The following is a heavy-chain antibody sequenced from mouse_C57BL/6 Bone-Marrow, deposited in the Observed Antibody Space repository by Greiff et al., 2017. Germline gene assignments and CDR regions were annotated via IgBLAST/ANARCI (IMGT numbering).Heavy chain of an antibody. V-gene: IGHV7-3*01. D-gene: IGHD6-5*01. Sequence: EVQLVESGGGLVQPGGSLSLSCAASGFTFTDYYMSWVRQPPGKALEWLGFIRNKANGYTTEYSATVKGRFTISSDNSQSILYLQMSALRAEDSATYYCARYTSYAFYAMDYWGQGTSVTVSS. CDR3: ARYTSYAFYAMDY. CDR1: GFTFTDYY. J-gene: IGHJ4*01. CDR2: IRNKANGYTT.